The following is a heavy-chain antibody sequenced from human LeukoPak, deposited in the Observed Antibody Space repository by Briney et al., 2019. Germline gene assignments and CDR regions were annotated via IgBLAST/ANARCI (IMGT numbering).Heavy chain of an antibody. Sequence: PGGSLRLSCAASGFSFSTYWMNWVRQPPGKGLEWVANIMRDGSEKYYVDSVKGRFTISRDNAKNSLYLQMNSLRAEDTAVYYCARVGDYPKRWFDPWGQGTLVTVSS. D-gene: IGHD4-11*01. J-gene: IGHJ5*02. CDR3: ARVGDYPKRWFDP. CDR1: GFSFSTYW. V-gene: IGHV3-7*01. CDR2: IMRDGSEK.